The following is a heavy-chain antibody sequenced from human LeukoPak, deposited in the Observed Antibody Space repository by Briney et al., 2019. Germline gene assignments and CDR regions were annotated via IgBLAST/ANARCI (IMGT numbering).Heavy chain of an antibody. D-gene: IGHD2-21*02. CDR3: ARQTAMGRSGDY. CDR2: IDPSDSDI. CDR1: GYSFTSYW. Sequence: GESLKISCKASGYSFTSYWIGWVRQMPGKGLEWMGIIDPSDSDIRYTPSFQGQVTISADKSLSTAYLQWNSLKASDTAIYYCARQTAMGRSGDYWGQGTLVTVSS. V-gene: IGHV5-51*01. J-gene: IGHJ4*02.